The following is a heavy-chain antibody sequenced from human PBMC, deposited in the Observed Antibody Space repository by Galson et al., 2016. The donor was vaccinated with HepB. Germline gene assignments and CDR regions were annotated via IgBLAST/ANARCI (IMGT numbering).Heavy chain of an antibody. CDR1: GYTFTSYY. CDR2: INPRGGNT. D-gene: IGHD4-23*01. V-gene: IGHV1-46*01. Sequence: SVKVSCKASGYTFTSYYMHWVRQAPGQGLEWMGIINPRGGNTNYAQKFQGRVTMTRDTSTSTVDMDLSSLRSEDTAVYYCARGATGMTPNSPYAFDIWGQGTMVTVSS. CDR3: ARGATGMTPNSPYAFDI. J-gene: IGHJ3*02.